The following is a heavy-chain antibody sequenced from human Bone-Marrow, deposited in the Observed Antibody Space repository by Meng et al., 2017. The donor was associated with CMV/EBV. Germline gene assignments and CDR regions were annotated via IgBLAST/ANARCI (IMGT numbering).Heavy chain of an antibody. D-gene: IGHD5-18*01. V-gene: IGHV3-23*01. Sequence: GGSLRLSCAASGITFSNHAMNWVRQAPGKGLEWVAVISGSGGTTSYADSVKGRYTISRDNSKNTLYLQMNSLSEEDTAIYYCAKGDTAMVRGAFDYWGQGTLVTVSS. J-gene: IGHJ4*02. CDR1: GITFSNHA. CDR3: AKGDTAMVRGAFDY. CDR2: ISGSGGTT.